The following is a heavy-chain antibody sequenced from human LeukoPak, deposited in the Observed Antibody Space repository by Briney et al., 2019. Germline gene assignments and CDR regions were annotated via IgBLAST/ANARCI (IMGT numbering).Heavy chain of an antibody. CDR3: ARSSSYTFDY. V-gene: IGHV6-1*01. D-gene: IGHD5-18*01. Sequence: SQTLSLTCAISGDSVSTNNAGWHWIRQSPSRGLEWLGKTYYRSKWYTDYAVSVKSRITVNPDTSKNLFSLHLNSVTPEDTAVYYCARSSSYTFDYWGQGTLVTVSS. CDR1: GDSVSTNNAG. CDR2: TYYRSKWYT. J-gene: IGHJ4*02.